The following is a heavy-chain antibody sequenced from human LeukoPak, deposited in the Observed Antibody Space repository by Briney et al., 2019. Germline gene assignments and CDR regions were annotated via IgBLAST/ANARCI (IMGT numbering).Heavy chain of an antibody. CDR3: ATYDNSRYGMDV. Sequence: SETLSLTCTVSGGSISSSSYYWDWIRQPPGKGLEWIGSIYYSGSTNYNPSLKSRVTISVDTSKNQFSLKLSSVTAADTAVYYCATYDNSRYGMDVWGQGSTVTVSS. V-gene: IGHV4-39*07. CDR2: IYYSGST. CDR1: GGSISSSSYY. J-gene: IGHJ6*02. D-gene: IGHD5-12*01.